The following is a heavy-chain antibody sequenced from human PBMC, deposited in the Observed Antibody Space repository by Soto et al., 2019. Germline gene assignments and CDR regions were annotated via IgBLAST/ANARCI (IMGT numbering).Heavy chain of an antibody. Sequence: QVQLVESGGGVVQPGRSLRLSCAASGFTFSSYGMHWVRQAPGKGLEWVALIWYDGSKKYYADSVKGRFTISRDDSKNTLYLQMNSLRAVGTAVYYCARGSEGNAFDIWGQGTMVTVSS. V-gene: IGHV3-33*01. CDR1: GFTFSSYG. J-gene: IGHJ3*02. CDR2: IWYDGSKK. CDR3: ARGSEGNAFDI. D-gene: IGHD3-10*01.